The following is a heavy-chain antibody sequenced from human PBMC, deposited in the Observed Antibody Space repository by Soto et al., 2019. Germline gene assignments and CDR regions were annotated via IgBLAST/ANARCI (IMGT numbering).Heavy chain of an antibody. Sequence: YPRLSCSVPVFIFSRYDLHSFRQAPGKGLEYVASISSEGASTYYADSVKGRFIISRDNSKNTLYLQMSSLRAEDTAVYYCVKDRYVDYWGQGSLVTVSS. J-gene: IGHJ4*02. CDR1: VFIFSRYD. V-gene: IGHV3-64D*06. CDR2: ISSEGAST. CDR3: VKDRYVDY.